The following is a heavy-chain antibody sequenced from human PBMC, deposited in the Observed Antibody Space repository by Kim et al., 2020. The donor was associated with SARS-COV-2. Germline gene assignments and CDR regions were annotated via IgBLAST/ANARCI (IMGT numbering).Heavy chain of an antibody. D-gene: IGHD3-22*01. CDR3: ARGGLLQDSSGYYPLYYYYGMDV. Sequence: SQTLSLTCAISGDSVSSTSAAWNWIRQSPSRGLEWLGRTYYRSKWYNDYAVSVKSRITINPDTSKNQFSLQLNSVTPEDTAVYYCARGGLLQDSSGYYPLYYYYGMDVWGQGTTVTVSS. CDR2: TYYRSKWYN. CDR1: GDSVSSTSAA. J-gene: IGHJ6*02. V-gene: IGHV6-1*01.